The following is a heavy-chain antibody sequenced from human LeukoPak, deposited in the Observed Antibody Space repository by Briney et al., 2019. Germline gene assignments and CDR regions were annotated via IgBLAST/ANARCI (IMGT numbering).Heavy chain of an antibody. V-gene: IGHV4-59*12. J-gene: IGHJ5*02. CDR1: GGSISNYY. Sequence: SETLSLTCTVSGGSISNYYWSWIRQPPGKGLEWIGYIYYSGRTRYNPSLKSPVTISVDTSKNQFSLKLSSVTAADTAVYYCARETVPGYSSGWYSPMNWFDPWGQGTLVTVSS. CDR3: ARETVPGYSSGWYSPMNWFDP. CDR2: IYYSGRT. D-gene: IGHD6-19*01.